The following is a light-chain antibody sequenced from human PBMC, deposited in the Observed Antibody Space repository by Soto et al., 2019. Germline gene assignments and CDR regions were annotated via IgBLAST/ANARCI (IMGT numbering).Light chain of an antibody. J-gene: IGKJ2*01. Sequence: DIPMTQSPSSLSASVEDRVTITCRATQGISYYLAWYQQKPGKVPKLLIYAASILHSGVPTRSSGSGSGTDFTLTISSLQLVDVATCFCQKYNSAPHTFGQGTKLEIK. CDR1: QGISYY. CDR2: AAS. CDR3: QKYNSAPHT. V-gene: IGKV1-27*01.